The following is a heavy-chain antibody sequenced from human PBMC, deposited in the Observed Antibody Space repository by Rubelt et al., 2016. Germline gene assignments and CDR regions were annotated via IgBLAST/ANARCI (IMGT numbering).Heavy chain of an antibody. CDR3: ARGDPALSWHI. V-gene: IGHV1-2*02. D-gene: IGHD2/OR15-2a*01. CDR1: GYTFTDYY. Sequence: QVQLVQSGAEVKKPGASVKVSCKASGYTFTDYYIHWVRQAPGQGLEWMGWVVPNSGGTKYVQNFQGRVTMTRDTSITTAYMELSRLRSDDTAVYYCARGDPALSWHIWGQGTMVTVSS. CDR2: VVPNSGGT. J-gene: IGHJ3*02.